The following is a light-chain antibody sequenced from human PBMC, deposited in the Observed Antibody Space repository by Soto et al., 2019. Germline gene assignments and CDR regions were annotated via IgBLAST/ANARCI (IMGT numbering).Light chain of an antibody. CDR3: QQYYDTPET. CDR1: QSVLYSSNNKNY. Sequence: DIVMTQSLHSLAASLGERATINCKSSQSVLYSSNNKNYLAWYQQKPGQPPKLLIYWASTRESGVPDRFSGSGSGTDFTLTISSLQAEDVAVYYCQQYYDTPETFGQGTKVEIK. CDR2: WAS. V-gene: IGKV4-1*01. J-gene: IGKJ1*01.